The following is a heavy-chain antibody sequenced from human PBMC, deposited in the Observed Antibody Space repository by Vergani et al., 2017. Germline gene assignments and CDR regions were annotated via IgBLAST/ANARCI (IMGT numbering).Heavy chain of an antibody. Sequence: VQLVQSGAEVKKPGASVKVSCKASGYTFTSYYMHWVRQAPGQGLEWMGIINPSGGSTSYAQKFQGRVTMTRDTSTSTVYMELSSLRAEDTAVYYCAKSRPLDSSSYYYGTRDYYGMDVWGQGTTVTVSS. D-gene: IGHD3-22*01. CDR2: INPSGGST. V-gene: IGHV1-46*01. J-gene: IGHJ6*02. CDR3: AKSRPLDSSSYYYGTRDYYGMDV. CDR1: GYTFTSYY.